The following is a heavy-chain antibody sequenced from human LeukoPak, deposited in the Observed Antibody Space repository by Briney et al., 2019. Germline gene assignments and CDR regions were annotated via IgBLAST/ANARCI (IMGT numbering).Heavy chain of an antibody. CDR1: GFTFSSYW. D-gene: IGHD1-1*01. V-gene: IGHV3-74*01. J-gene: IGHJ5*02. CDR2: IDSDGSGT. CDR3: ARDSPRTGP. Sequence: GGTLRLSCAASGFTFSSYWMHWVRQVPGKGLVWVSHIDSDGSGTTYADSVKGRFTISRDNARNTLYLQMNSLRDEDTAVYYCARDSPRTGPWGQGTLVTVSS.